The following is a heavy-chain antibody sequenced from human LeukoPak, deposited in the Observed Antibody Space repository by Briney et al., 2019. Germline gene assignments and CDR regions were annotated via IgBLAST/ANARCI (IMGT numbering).Heavy chain of an antibody. D-gene: IGHD3-9*01. CDR3: ARVRYYDILTGYYKPEYFQH. CDR2: INHSGST. Sequence: SETLSLTCAVYGGSFSGYYWSWIRQPPGKGLEWIGEINHSGSTNYNPSLKSRVTISVDTSKNQFSLKLSSVTAADTAVYYCARVRYYDILTGYYKPEYFQHWARAPWSPSPQ. V-gene: IGHV4-34*01. J-gene: IGHJ1*01. CDR1: GGSFSGYY.